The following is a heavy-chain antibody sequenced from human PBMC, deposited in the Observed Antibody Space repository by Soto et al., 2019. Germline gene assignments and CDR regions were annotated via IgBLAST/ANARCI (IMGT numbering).Heavy chain of an antibody. CDR1: GYTFTGYY. CDR3: GRDGVAATPQGWFEP. CDR2: INPNSNDT. D-gene: IGHD1-26*01. Sequence: ASVKVSCKASGYTFTGYYMHWVRQAPGQGLEWMGWINPNSNDTNYAQKFQGRVTMTRDTSISTAYMELSRLKSDDTAVYFCGRDGVAATPQGWFEPWGHGTLVTVSA. V-gene: IGHV1-2*02. J-gene: IGHJ5*02.